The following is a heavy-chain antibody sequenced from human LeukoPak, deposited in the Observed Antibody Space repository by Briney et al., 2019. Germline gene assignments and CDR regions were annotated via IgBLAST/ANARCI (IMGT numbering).Heavy chain of an antibody. CDR2: VSPSSGHT. D-gene: IGHD3-22*01. CDR3: ARDLIVVVGDVFDL. Sequence: ASVKVSCKASGYTFTGYYMHWVRQAPGQGLEWMGWVSPSSGHTNYTQNLQDRVTMTTDTPTNTAYMELRSLGSDDTAVHYCARDLIVVVGDVFDLWGQGTTVTVSP. V-gene: IGHV1-18*04. CDR1: GYTFTGYY. J-gene: IGHJ3*01.